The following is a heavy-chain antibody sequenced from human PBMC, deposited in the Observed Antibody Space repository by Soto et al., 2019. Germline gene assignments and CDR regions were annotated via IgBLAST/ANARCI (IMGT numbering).Heavy chain of an antibody. J-gene: IGHJ6*02. V-gene: IGHV1-69*13. CDR2: IIPIFGTA. CDR1: GGTFSSYA. CDR3: ARFGFAPLGYYYYGMDV. D-gene: IGHD3-16*01. Sequence: SVKVSCKASGGTFSSYAISWVRQAPGQGLEWMGGIIPIFGTANYAQKFQGRVTITADESTSTAYMELSSLRSEDTAVYYCARFGFAPLGYYYYGMDVWGQGTTVTVSS.